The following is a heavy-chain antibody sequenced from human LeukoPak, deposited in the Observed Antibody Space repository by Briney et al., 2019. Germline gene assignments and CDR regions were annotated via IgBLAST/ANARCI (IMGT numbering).Heavy chain of an antibody. CDR3: ARDKLRFLEWLSVLEELDP. CDR1: GGSINTNNYY. V-gene: IGHV4-39*07. Sequence: SETLSLTCTVSGGSINTNNYYWGWIRQPPGKGLEWIGSIYYSGSTYYNPSLKSRVTISVDTSKNQFSLKLSSVTAADTAVYYCARDKLRFLEWLSVLEELDPWGQGTLVTVSS. J-gene: IGHJ5*02. D-gene: IGHD3-3*01. CDR2: IYYSGST.